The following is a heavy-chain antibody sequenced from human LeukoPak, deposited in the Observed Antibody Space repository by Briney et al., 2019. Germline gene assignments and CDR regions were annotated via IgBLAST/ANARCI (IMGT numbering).Heavy chain of an antibody. CDR2: IYYSGST. CDR1: GTSISSYY. J-gene: IGHJ4*02. CDR3: ASGVGYYDSSGPFDY. D-gene: IGHD3-22*01. Sequence: SETLSLTCTVSGTSISSYYWSWIRQPPGKGLEWIGSIYYSGSTYYNPSLKSRVTISVDTSKNQFSLKLSSVTAADTAVYYCASGVGYYDSSGPFDYWGQGTLVTVSS. V-gene: IGHV4-39*01.